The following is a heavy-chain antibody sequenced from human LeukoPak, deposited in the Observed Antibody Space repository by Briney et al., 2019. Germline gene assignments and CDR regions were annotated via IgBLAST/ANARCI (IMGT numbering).Heavy chain of an antibody. D-gene: IGHD1-26*01. Sequence: GVSLRLSCAASGFIFRSYGMNWVRQAPGKGLEWVSGIYTNGRDTRYAESVKGRFTISRDNSKNTLYLQMHSLRVEDTAVYYCAHLVWEYVGGLDVWGQGTTVTVSS. V-gene: IGHV3-23*05. CDR2: IYTNGRDT. CDR1: GFIFRSYG. J-gene: IGHJ6*02. CDR3: AHLVWEYVGGLDV.